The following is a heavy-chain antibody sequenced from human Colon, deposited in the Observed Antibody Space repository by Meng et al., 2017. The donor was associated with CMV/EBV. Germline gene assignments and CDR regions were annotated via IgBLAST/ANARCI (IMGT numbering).Heavy chain of an antibody. J-gene: IGHJ4*02. D-gene: IGHD7-27*01. Sequence: ASGSPFTTFVIHWVRQATGQGLEWMAWMNPNSGDAAVAPKFQGRVSMTSDTSISTAYLELSGLQFEDTAVYFCARGPGDLKGYYFDYWGQGTLVTVSS. CDR2: MNPNSGDA. CDR1: GSPFTTFV. CDR3: ARGPGDLKGYYFDY. V-gene: IGHV1-8*02.